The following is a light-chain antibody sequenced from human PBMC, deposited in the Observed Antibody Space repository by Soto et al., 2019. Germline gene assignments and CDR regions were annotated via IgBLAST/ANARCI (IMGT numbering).Light chain of an antibody. CDR2: KVS. Sequence: DVVLTQSPLSLPVTLGQPASISCRSTQSLVYSDGNLYLNWFQQRPGQSPRRLIYKVSNRDSGVPDRFSGSGSGANFTLIISRVEAEDVGVYYCMQGTHWPPITFGQGTRLEIK. CDR3: MQGTHWPPIT. J-gene: IGKJ5*01. CDR1: QSLVYSDGNLY. V-gene: IGKV2-30*01.